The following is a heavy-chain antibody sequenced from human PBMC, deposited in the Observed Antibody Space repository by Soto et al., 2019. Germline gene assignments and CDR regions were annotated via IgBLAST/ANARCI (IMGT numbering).Heavy chain of an antibody. CDR1: GGSISSGGYY. J-gene: IGHJ4*02. CDR3: ARAHSGKLAVYYFDY. Sequence: SETLSLTCTVSGGSISSGGYYWSWIRQHPGKGLEWSGYIYYSGGTYYNPSLKSRVTISVDTSKNQFSLKLSSVTAADTAVYYCARAHSGKLAVYYFDYWGQGTLVTVSS. V-gene: IGHV4-31*03. CDR2: IYYSGGT. D-gene: IGHD1-26*01.